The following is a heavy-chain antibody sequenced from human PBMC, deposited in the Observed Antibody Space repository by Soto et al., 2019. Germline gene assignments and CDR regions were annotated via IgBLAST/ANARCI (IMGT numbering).Heavy chain of an antibody. CDR3: VSSRGLYEWVFNY. CDR1: GLMFSGSA. J-gene: IGHJ4*02. Sequence: EVQLVESGGGLVQPGGSLNLSCATSGLMFSGSAMHWVRQAAGKGLEWVGRIRSKPNGYATVYAASLTGRFTISRDDSKNTAYLEMDSLKTEDTAVYYCVSSRGLYEWVFNYWGQGTLVTVSS. D-gene: IGHD3-3*01. V-gene: IGHV3-73*02. CDR2: IRSKPNGYAT.